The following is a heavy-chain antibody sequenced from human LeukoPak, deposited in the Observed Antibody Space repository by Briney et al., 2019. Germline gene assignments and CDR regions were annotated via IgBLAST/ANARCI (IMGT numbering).Heavy chain of an antibody. CDR1: GFTVSSNY. CDR2: IYSGGST. D-gene: IGHD4-23*01. V-gene: IGHV3-53*01. Sequence: GGSLRLSCAASGFTVSSNYMSWVRQAPGKGLEWVSVIYSGGSTYYADSVKGRFTISRDNPKNTLYLQMNNLRAEDTAVYYCAKNGNNSYYFDYWGQGILVTASS. CDR3: AKNGNNSYYFDY. J-gene: IGHJ4*02.